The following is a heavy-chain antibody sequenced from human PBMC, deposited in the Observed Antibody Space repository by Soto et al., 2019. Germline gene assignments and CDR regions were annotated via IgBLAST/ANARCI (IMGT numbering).Heavy chain of an antibody. Sequence: EVQLVQSGAEVKKPGESLKISCKGSGYSFATYWIGWVRQMPGKGLEWMGIIYPDDSDPRYSPSFQGQVTISADKSISTAYLQWSSLKASDTAMYYCARQEYNYGQNWFDPWGQGTLVTVSS. J-gene: IGHJ5*02. D-gene: IGHD5-18*01. CDR2: IYPDDSDP. CDR1: GYSFATYW. V-gene: IGHV5-51*01. CDR3: ARQEYNYGQNWFDP.